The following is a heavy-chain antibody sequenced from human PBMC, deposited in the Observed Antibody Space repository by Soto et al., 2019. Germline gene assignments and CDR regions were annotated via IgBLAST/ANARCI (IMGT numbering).Heavy chain of an antibody. Sequence: LRLSCVASGFSFSSYDMSWVRQAPGKGLEWVSFIIGNSGTTYYADSVKGRFTISRDNSKNTLYLQMSRLGAEDTAAYYCAKGSTYSFYFDHWGQGTLVTVSS. D-gene: IGHD5-18*01. CDR2: IIGNSGTT. CDR1: GFSFSSYD. V-gene: IGHV3-23*01. J-gene: IGHJ4*01. CDR3: AKGSTYSFYFDH.